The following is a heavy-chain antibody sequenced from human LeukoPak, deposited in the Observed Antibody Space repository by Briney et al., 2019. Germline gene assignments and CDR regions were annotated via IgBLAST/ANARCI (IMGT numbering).Heavy chain of an antibody. CDR1: GGSISAYY. CDR3: ARGRYYYDSSGSKFDY. Sequence: PSETLSLTCSVSGGSISAYYWTWIRQPPGKGLEWIGYVYDSGTTNYNPSLKSRVTISVDTSKNQFSLKLSSVTAADTAVYYCARGRYYYDSSGSKFDYWGQGTLVTVSS. D-gene: IGHD3-22*01. V-gene: IGHV4-59*12. CDR2: VYDSGTT. J-gene: IGHJ4*02.